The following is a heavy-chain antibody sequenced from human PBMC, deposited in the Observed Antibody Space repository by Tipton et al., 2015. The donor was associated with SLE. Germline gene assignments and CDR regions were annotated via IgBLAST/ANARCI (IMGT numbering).Heavy chain of an antibody. CDR2: INHSGGT. CDR1: GGSFSGYY. CDR3: ARFNWGTRYFDL. V-gene: IGHV4-34*01. J-gene: IGHJ2*01. Sequence: TLSLTCAVYGGSFSGYYWSWIRQPPGKGLEWIGEINHSGGTSYNPSLKSRVTISVDTSKNQFSLKLSSVTAADTAVYYCARFNWGTRYFDLWGRGTLVTVSS. D-gene: IGHD7-27*01.